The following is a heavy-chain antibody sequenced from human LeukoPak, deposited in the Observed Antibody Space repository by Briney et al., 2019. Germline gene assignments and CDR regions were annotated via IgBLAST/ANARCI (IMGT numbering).Heavy chain of an antibody. D-gene: IGHD1-14*01. J-gene: IGHJ4*02. CDR1: GYTFSNYG. CDR3: ARDHRLRNPVDY. V-gene: IGHV1-2*02. Sequence: ASVKVSCKASGYTFSNYGISWVRQAPGQGLEWMGWINPNSGGTNYAQKFQGRVTMTRDTSISTAYMELSRLRSDDTAVYYCARDHRLRNPVDYWGQGTLVTVPS. CDR2: INPNSGGT.